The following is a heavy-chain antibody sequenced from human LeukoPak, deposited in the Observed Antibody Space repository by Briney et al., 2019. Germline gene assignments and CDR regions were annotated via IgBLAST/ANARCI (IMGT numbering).Heavy chain of an antibody. D-gene: IGHD4-17*01. Sequence: GGSLRLSCAASGFTFSSYEMNWVRQAPGQGLEWVSYISSSGSTIYYADSVKGRFTISRDNAKNSLYLQMNSLRAEDTAVYYCARDPYYGDYVVWGQGTLVTVSS. CDR2: ISSSGSTI. V-gene: IGHV3-48*03. CDR1: GFTFSSYE. J-gene: IGHJ4*02. CDR3: ARDPYYGDYVV.